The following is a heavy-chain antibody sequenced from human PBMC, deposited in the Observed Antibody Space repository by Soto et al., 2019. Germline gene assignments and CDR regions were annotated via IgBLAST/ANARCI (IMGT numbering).Heavy chain of an antibody. CDR2: ISYDGSNK. J-gene: IGHJ4*02. D-gene: IGHD6-19*01. CDR1: GFTFSSYA. V-gene: IGHV3-30-3*01. CDR3: ARDGRIAVAGTYAYYFDY. Sequence: GALRLSSAASGFTFSSYAVHWVRQAPGKGLEWVAVISYDGSNKYYADSVKGRFTISRDNSKNTLYLQMNSLRAEDTAVYYCARDGRIAVAGTYAYYFDYWGQGTLVTVSS.